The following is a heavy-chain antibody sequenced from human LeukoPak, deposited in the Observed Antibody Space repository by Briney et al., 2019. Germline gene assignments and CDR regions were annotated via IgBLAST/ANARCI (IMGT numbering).Heavy chain of an antibody. Sequence: GASVNVSCKASGYTFTSYYMHWVRQAPGQGLEWMGIINPSDGSTTYPQKFQGRVTMTRHTSTSTVFMELSSLRYEGTVVYYCARIRAEMATVPLKNWGQGTLVTVSS. V-gene: IGHV1-46*01. CDR2: INPSDGST. CDR1: GYTFTSYY. J-gene: IGHJ4*02. CDR3: ARIRAEMATVPLKN. D-gene: IGHD5-24*01.